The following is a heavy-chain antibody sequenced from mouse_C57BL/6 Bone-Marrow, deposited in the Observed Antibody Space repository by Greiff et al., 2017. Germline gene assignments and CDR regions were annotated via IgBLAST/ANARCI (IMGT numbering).Heavy chain of an antibody. V-gene: IGHV1-15*01. Sequence: QVQLQQSGAELVRPGASVTLSCKASGYTFTDYEMHWVKQTPVHGLEWIGVIDPETGGTDYNQKFKGKAILTADKSSSTAYMEHRSLKTEDSAVDYCTTTIGATPYYFDFWGQGTTLTVSS. CDR3: TTTIGATPYYFDF. D-gene: IGHD1-1*01. CDR2: IDPETGGT. CDR1: GYTFTDYE. J-gene: IGHJ2*01.